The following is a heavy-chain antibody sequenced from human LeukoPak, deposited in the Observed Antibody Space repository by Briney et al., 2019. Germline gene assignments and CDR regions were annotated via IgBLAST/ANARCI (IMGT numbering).Heavy chain of an antibody. CDR2: ISYDGSNK. D-gene: IGHD3-10*01. Sequence: GGSLRLSCAASGFTFSSYAMHWVRQDPGKGLEWVAVISYDGSNKYYADSVKGRFTISRDNSKNTLYLQMNSLRAEDTAVYYCARERIRGVLYYYYGMDVWGQGTTVSVSS. CDR1: GFTFSSYA. CDR3: ARERIRGVLYYYYGMDV. J-gene: IGHJ6*02. V-gene: IGHV3-30*04.